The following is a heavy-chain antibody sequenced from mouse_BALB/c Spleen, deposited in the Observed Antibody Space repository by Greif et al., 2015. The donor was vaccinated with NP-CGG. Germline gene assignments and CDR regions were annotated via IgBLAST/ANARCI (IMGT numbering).Heavy chain of an antibody. CDR2: IDPANGNT. CDR1: GFNIKDTY. D-gene: IGHD1-1*01. Sequence: VQLQQSGAELVKPGASVKLSCTASGFNIKDTYMHWVKQRPEQGLEWIGRIDPANGNTKYDPKFQGKATITADTSSNTAYLQLSSLTSEDTAVYYCARSGYYGSSYCYFDVWGAGTTATVSS. V-gene: IGHV14-3*02. CDR3: ARSGYYGSSYCYFDV. J-gene: IGHJ1*01.